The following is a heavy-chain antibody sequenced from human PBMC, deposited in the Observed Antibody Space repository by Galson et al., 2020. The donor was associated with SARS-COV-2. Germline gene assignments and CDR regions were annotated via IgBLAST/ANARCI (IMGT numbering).Heavy chain of an antibody. V-gene: IGHV4-59*01. J-gene: IGHJ3*02. CDR3: ARAAHYGTFLDVFDT. Sequence: SETLSLTCTVSGGSISTYYWSWIRQPPGKGLEWIGDIYYSGSTHYNPSLMGRVTISIDTSKNQFSLKLNSVTAADTAVYYCARAAHYGTFLDVFDTWGQGKKVTVSS. D-gene: IGHD3-16*01. CDR1: GGSISTYY. CDR2: IYYSGST.